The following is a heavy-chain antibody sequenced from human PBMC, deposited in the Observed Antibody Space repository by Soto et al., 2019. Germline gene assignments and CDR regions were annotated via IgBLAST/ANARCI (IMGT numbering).Heavy chain of an antibody. CDR2: IYSGGST. D-gene: IGHD6-13*01. CDR3: ARGVAAAGQDAFDI. Sequence: EVQLVETGGGLIQPGGSLRLSCAASGFTVSSNYMSWGRQAPGKGLEWVSVIYSGGSTYYADSVKGRFTISRDNSKNTLYLQMNGLRAEDTAVYYCARGVAAAGQDAFDIWGQGTMVTVSS. V-gene: IGHV3-53*02. J-gene: IGHJ3*02. CDR1: GFTVSSNY.